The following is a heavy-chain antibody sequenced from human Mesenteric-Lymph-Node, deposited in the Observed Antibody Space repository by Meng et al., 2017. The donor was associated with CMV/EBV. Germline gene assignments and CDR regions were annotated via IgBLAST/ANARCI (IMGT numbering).Heavy chain of an antibody. D-gene: IGHD2-15*01. V-gene: IGHV3-23*01. J-gene: IGHJ4*02. CDR1: GFTFSNYA. CDR2: IISGGGT. Sequence: GESLKISRASSGFTFSNYAMSWVRQPPGKGLEWVSGIISGGGTYYADSVKGRFTISRDNSKNTLYLQMNSLRAEDTAIYYCAKALGSCSGSTSSSSCSYFDYWGQGTLVTVSS. CDR3: AKALGSCSGSTSSSSCSYFDY.